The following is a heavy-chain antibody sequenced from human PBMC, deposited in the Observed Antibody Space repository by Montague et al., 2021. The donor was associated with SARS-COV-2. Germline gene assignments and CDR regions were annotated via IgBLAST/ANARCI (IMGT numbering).Heavy chain of an antibody. Sequence: SETLSLTCTVSGGSMSDHYWAWIRQPPGKGLEWLSYIYYSGGVXSXASXXXRASMSVDTSKNQFSLKLTSVTAADTAVYYCARAVSVRSAVNGFDPWGQGTLVTVSS. CDR2: IYYSGGV. J-gene: IGHJ5*02. CDR1: GGSMSDHY. CDR3: ARAVSVRSAVNGFDP. D-gene: IGHD3-10*01. V-gene: IGHV4-59*11.